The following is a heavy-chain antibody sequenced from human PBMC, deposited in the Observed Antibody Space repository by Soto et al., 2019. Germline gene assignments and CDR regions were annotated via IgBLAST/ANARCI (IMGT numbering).Heavy chain of an antibody. CDR1: GFTFSSYG. V-gene: IGHV3-33*01. J-gene: IGHJ2*01. CDR3: ARDVMVTAMVMWYFDL. CDR2: IWYDGSNK. D-gene: IGHD2-21*02. Sequence: QVQLVESGGGVVQPGRSLRLSCAASGFTFSSYGMHWVRQAPGKGLEWVAVIWYDGSNKYYADSVKGRFTISRDNSKNXLYLQMNSLRDEDTAVYYCARDVMVTAMVMWYFDLWGRGTLVTVSS.